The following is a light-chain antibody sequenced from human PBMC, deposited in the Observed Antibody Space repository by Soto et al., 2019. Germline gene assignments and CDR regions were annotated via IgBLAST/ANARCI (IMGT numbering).Light chain of an antibody. CDR2: GAS. CDR1: QSVSSN. Sequence: EIVMAQSPATLSVSPGERATLSCRASQSVSSNLAWYQQKRGQAPRLLIYGASSRATGIPARLSGSGSGTEFTLTINSLQSEDSAVYYCQQHNQWPITFGQGTRLEIK. V-gene: IGKV3-15*01. CDR3: QQHNQWPIT. J-gene: IGKJ5*01.